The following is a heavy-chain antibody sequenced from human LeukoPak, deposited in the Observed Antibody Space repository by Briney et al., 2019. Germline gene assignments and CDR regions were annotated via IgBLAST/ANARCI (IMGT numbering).Heavy chain of an antibody. J-gene: IGHJ3*02. D-gene: IGHD3-22*01. CDR3: AREKNYYDSSGLDAFDI. CDR1: GYTFTGYY. CDR2: INPNSGGT. V-gene: IGHV1-2*02. Sequence: ASVKVSCKASGYTFTGYYMHWVRRAPGQGLEWMGWINPNSGGTNYAQKFQGRVTMTRDTSISTAYMELSRLRSDDTAVYYCAREKNYYDSSGLDAFDIWGQGTMVTVSS.